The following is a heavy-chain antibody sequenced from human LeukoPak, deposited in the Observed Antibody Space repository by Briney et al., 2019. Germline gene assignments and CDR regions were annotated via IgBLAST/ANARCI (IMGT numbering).Heavy chain of an antibody. CDR2: ITDDGSRT. D-gene: IGHD3-16*01. J-gene: IGHJ4*02. Sequence: GGSLRLSCAASELTFTKYSMHWVRQAPGKGLVWVSRITDDGSRTTYADSVRGRFTISRDNAKNTVYLQMDSLGPEDAAVYYCATGLGYYYDYWGQGTLVTVSS. V-gene: IGHV3-74*01. CDR3: ATGLGYYYDY. CDR1: ELTFTKYS.